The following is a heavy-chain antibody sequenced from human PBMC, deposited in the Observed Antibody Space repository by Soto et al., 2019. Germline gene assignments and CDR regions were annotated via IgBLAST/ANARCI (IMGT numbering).Heavy chain of an antibody. Sequence: QVQLVESGGGVVQPGRSLRLSCAASGFTFSSYAMHWVRPAPGKGLEWVAVISYDGSNKYYADSVKGRFTISRDNSKNTLYMQMNSLRAEDTAVYYCARDGNWSSEYWGQGTLVTVSS. CDR1: GFTFSSYA. CDR2: ISYDGSNK. CDR3: ARDGNWSSEY. V-gene: IGHV3-30-3*01. J-gene: IGHJ4*02. D-gene: IGHD1-1*01.